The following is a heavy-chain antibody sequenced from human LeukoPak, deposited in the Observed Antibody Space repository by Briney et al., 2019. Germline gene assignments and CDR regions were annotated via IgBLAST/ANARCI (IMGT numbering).Heavy chain of an antibody. CDR1: GGSISSYY. V-gene: IGHV4-59*01. CDR2: IHYSGST. CDR3: ARLTGYSSGSWFDP. Sequence: PSETLSLTCTVSGGSISSYYWSWIRQPPGKGLEWIEYIHYSGSTNYNPSLKSRVTISIDTSKNQFSLKLSSVTAADTAVYYCARLTGYSSGSWFDPWGQGTLVTVSS. J-gene: IGHJ5*02. D-gene: IGHD3-9*01.